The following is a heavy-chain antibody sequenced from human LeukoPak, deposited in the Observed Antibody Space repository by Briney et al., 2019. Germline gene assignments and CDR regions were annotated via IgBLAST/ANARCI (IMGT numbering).Heavy chain of an antibody. CDR1: GFTLSTYS. CDR3: AELGITMIGGV. D-gene: IGHD3-10*02. V-gene: IGHV3-21*01. CDR2: ISSSSLYI. Sequence: GGSLRLSCAASGFTLSTYSLNWVRQAPGKGLEWVSSISSSSLYIYYADSVKGRFTISRDNAKNSLFLQMNSLRAEDTAVYYCAELGITMIGGVWGKGTTVTISS. J-gene: IGHJ6*04.